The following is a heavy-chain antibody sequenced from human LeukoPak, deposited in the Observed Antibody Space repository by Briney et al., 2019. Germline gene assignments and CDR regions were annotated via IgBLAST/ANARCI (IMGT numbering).Heavy chain of an antibody. CDR3: ARSGFGVLYYYGMDV. Sequence: PGGSLRLSCAASGFTFSSYGMSWVRQAPGKGLEWVSGISGSGGNTYYADSVKGRFTISRDNSKNTLWLQMNSLRAEDTAVYYCARSGFGVLYYYGMDVWGQGTTVTVSS. D-gene: IGHD3-10*01. J-gene: IGHJ6*02. CDR1: GFTFSSYG. V-gene: IGHV3-23*01. CDR2: ISGSGGNT.